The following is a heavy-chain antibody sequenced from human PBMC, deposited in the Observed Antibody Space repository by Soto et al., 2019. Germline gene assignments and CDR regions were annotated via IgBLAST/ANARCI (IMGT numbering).Heavy chain of an antibody. V-gene: IGHV4-59*01. J-gene: IGHJ4*02. CDR3: ASVTFGGVVLAH. Sequence: SETLSLTCTVSAASFSKYYWTWIRQPPGKGLEWIGYVYFNGNTNYNPSLKRRVSISIDTSKNQISLTLNSVTAADTAVYYCASVTFGGVVLAHWGQGPLVTVSS. D-gene: IGHD3-16*01. CDR2: VYFNGNT. CDR1: AASFSKYY.